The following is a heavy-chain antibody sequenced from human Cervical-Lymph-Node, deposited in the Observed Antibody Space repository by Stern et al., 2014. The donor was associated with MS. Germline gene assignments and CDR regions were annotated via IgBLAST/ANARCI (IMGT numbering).Heavy chain of an antibody. D-gene: IGHD1-26*01. CDR3: ARGLGVTAFDF. CDR2: IYPNSGGS. J-gene: IGHJ4*02. V-gene: IGHV1-2*06. Sequence: QLVQSAAEVKKPGASVKVSCKSFGYTFTDYYFHWVRQAPGQGLEWMGRIYPNSGGSISAPKFQGRVIMTRDTSIRTLYLELNRLRPDDTAVYYCARGLGVTAFDFWGQGTLVTVSS. CDR1: GYTFTDYY.